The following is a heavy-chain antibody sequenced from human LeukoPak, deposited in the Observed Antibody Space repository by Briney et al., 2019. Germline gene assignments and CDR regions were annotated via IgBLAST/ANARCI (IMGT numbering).Heavy chain of an antibody. CDR2: IRSSSSYI. CDR1: GFTFSSYS. Sequence: PGGSLRLSCAASGFTFSSYSMSWVRQAPGKGLEWVSSIRSSSSYIYYADSVKGRFTISRDNAKNSLYLQMNSLRAEDTAVYYCARMDDPYYYYMDVWGKGTTVTVSS. D-gene: IGHD1-1*01. CDR3: ARMDDPYYYYMDV. J-gene: IGHJ6*03. V-gene: IGHV3-21*01.